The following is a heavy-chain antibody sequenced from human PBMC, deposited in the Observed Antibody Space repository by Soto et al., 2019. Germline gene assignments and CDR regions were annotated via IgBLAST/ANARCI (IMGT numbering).Heavy chain of an antibody. CDR3: ARLRDVWSGYYYKAFDI. J-gene: IGHJ3*02. Sequence: SETLSLTCAVYSGSFSDYYWSWIRQSPGKGLEWIGEINHRGRTNCNPSLKSRLTISVDTSKNQFSLKLTSVTAADTAVYYCARLRDVWSGYYYKAFDIWGQGTMVTVSS. D-gene: IGHD3-3*01. CDR1: SGSFSDYY. CDR2: INHRGRT. V-gene: IGHV4-34*01.